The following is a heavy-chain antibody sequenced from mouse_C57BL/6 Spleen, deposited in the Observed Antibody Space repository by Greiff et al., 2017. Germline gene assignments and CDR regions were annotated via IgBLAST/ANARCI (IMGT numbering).Heavy chain of an antibody. J-gene: IGHJ2*01. CDR3: KYGYDTDY. D-gene: IGHD2-2*01. CDR2: IYPADGDT. V-gene: IGHV1-80*01. Sequence: VQLQQSGAELVKPGASVKMSCKASGYAFSSYWMHWVKQRPGQGLEWIGQIYPADGDTNYNQKFKGKATLTADKSSSTAYMQLSSLTSEDSAVYYCKYGYDTDYWGQGTTLTVSS. CDR1: GYAFSSYW.